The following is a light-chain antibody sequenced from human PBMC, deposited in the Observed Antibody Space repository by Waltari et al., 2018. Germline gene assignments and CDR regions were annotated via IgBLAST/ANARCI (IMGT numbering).Light chain of an antibody. V-gene: IGLV3-1*01. CDR3: AAWDNSTFVL. Sequence: SFELTQPPSVSVSPGQTASITCSGDILAGQYGSWYQHKPGQSPVLVIYQDNLRPSGIPERFSGSNSGNTATLTISGTQAMDEADYYCAAWDNSTFVLFGGGTKVTVL. CDR2: QDN. J-gene: IGLJ2*01. CDR1: ILAGQY.